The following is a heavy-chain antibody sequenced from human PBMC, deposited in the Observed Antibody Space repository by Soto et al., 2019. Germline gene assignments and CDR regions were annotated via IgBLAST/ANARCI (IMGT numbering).Heavy chain of an antibody. CDR3: ARVAYCGGDCQRGFDP. J-gene: IGHJ5*02. V-gene: IGHV4-30-2*01. CDR1: GGSISSGGYS. CDR2: IYHSGST. D-gene: IGHD2-21*02. Sequence: QLQLQESGSGLVKPSQTLSLTCAVSGGSISSGGYSWRWIRQPPGKGLEWIGYIYHSGSTYYNPSLKSRVTISVDRSKNQFSLKLSSVTAADTAVYYCARVAYCGGDCQRGFDPWGQGTLVTVSS.